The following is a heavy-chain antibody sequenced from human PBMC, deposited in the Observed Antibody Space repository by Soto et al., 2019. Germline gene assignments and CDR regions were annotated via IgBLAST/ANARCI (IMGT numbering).Heavy chain of an antibody. V-gene: IGHV3-11*05. CDR1: GFTFSDYY. CDR2: ISSSSSYT. J-gene: IGHJ6*02. CDR3: ARETVVPAAMRGYYYYYGMDV. Sequence: GGSLRLSCAASGFTFSDYYMSWIRQAPGKGLERVSYISSSSSYTNYADSVKGRFTISRDNAKNSLYLQMNSLRAEDTAVYYCARETVVPAAMRGYYYYYGMDVWGQGTTVTVSS. D-gene: IGHD2-2*01.